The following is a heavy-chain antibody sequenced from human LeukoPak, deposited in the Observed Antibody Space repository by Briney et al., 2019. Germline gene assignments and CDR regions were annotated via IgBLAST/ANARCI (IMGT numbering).Heavy chain of an antibody. CDR2: VYYSGST. CDR3: ARAETVTSHFDI. CDR1: GGSISSGDYY. V-gene: IGHV4-30-4*01. Sequence: SETLSLTCTVSGGSISSGDYYWSWIRQPPGKGLEWIGYVYYSGSTYYNPSLKSRVTISVDTSKNQFSLKLSSVTAADTAVYYCARAETVTSHFDIWGQGTMVTVSS. J-gene: IGHJ3*02. D-gene: IGHD4-17*01.